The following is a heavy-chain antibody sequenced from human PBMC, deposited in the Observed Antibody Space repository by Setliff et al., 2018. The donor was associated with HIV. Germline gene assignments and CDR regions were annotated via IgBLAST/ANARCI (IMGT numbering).Heavy chain of an antibody. Sequence: SETLSLTCTVSGGSISSYYWSWIRQPPGKGLEWIGYIYYSGSSKNTPSLKSRVTISVDTPKNEFSPKLSSMTAADTAVYYCARGIAVAGPYFDYWGQGTLVTVSS. CDR2: IYYSGSS. J-gene: IGHJ4*02. V-gene: IGHV4-59*01. CDR3: ARGIAVAGPYFDY. CDR1: GGSISSYY. D-gene: IGHD6-19*01.